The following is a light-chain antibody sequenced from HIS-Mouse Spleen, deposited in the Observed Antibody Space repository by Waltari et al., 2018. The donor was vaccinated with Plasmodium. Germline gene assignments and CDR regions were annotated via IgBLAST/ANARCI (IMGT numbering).Light chain of an antibody. J-gene: IGLJ3*02. CDR1: SRDVGGYNL. CDR2: EGS. Sequence: QSALTQPASVSGSPGPSITISCTGTSRDVGGYNLVSWYQQHPGKAPKLMLYEGSKRPSGVSNRFSGSKSGNTASLTISGLQAEDEADYYCCSYAGSSTFVFGGGTKLTVL. V-gene: IGLV2-23*03. CDR3: CSYAGSSTFV.